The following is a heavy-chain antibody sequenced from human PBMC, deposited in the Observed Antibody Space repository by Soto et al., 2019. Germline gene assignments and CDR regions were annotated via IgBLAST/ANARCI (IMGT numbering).Heavy chain of an antibody. Sequence: QLQLQESGPGLVKPSETLSLTCTVSGGSISSSSYYWGWIRQPPGKGLEWIGSIYYSGSTYYNPSLKSRVTISVDTSKNQFSLKLSSVTAADTAVYYCARHWTAWDLPRPSDCWGQGTLVTVYS. D-gene: IGHD1-26*01. J-gene: IGHJ4*02. CDR1: GGSISSSSYY. V-gene: IGHV4-39*01. CDR2: IYYSGST. CDR3: ARHWTAWDLPRPSDC.